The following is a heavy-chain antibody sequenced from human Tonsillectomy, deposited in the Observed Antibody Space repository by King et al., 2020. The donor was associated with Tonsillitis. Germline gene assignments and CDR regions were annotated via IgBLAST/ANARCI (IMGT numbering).Heavy chain of an antibody. CDR3: ARPRNSGHFWFDP. J-gene: IGHJ5*02. D-gene: IGHD3-22*01. Sequence: QLVQSGAEVKKPGASVKVSCKASGYTFTGYYIHWVRQAPGQGLEWMGWINPNSGGTKYAQKFQDRVTMTRDTSISTAYMELSRLRSDDTAVYYCARPRNSGHFWFDPGGQGTLVTVSS. CDR1: GYTFTGYY. CDR2: INPNSGGT. V-gene: IGHV1-2*02.